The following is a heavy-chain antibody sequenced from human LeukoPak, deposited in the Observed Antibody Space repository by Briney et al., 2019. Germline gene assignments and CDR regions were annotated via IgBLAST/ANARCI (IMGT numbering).Heavy chain of an antibody. D-gene: IGHD3-9*01. J-gene: IGHJ4*02. CDR3: ARLQVDLTGSYTPFDY. V-gene: IGHV5-51*01. Sequence: GESLQISCKGSGYSFTSYWIGWVRQLPGKGLEWMGIIYPGDSDTRYSPSFQGQVTISADKSISTAYLQWSSLKASDTAMYYCARLQVDLTGSYTPFDYWGQGTLVTVSS. CDR2: IYPGDSDT. CDR1: GYSFTSYW.